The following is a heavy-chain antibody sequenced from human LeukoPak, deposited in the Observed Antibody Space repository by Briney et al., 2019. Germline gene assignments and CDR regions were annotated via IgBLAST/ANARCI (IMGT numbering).Heavy chain of an antibody. V-gene: IGHV3-23*01. D-gene: IGHD3-16*01. J-gene: IGHJ1*01. CDR1: GFTFSSHG. CDR2: ISPSGGIT. CDR3: AKDDAWGRYKD. Sequence: GGALRLSCAASGFTFSSHGMNWVRQAPGKGLEWVSGISPSGGITYYTDSVRGRFTISRDNSKNTVSLQMNSLRGEDTAVYYCAKDDAWGRYKDWGQGTLVTVSS.